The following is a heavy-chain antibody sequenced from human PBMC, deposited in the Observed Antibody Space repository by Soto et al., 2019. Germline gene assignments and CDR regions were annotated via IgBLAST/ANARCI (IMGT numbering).Heavy chain of an antibody. Sequence: GESLKISCKGPGYSFTSYWIGWVRQMPGKGLEWMGIIYPGDSDTRYSPSFQGQVTISADKSISTAYLQWSSLKASDTAMYYCARQGGYCSSTSCHLYGMDVWGQGTTVTVSS. D-gene: IGHD2-2*01. V-gene: IGHV5-51*01. CDR1: GYSFTSYW. CDR3: ARQGGYCSSTSCHLYGMDV. CDR2: IYPGDSDT. J-gene: IGHJ6*02.